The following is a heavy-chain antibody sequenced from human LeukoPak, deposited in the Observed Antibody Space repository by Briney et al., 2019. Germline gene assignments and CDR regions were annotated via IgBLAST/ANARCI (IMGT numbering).Heavy chain of an antibody. V-gene: IGHV3-48*03. CDR3: ARGKSYYYDSSDYFDY. J-gene: IGHJ4*02. D-gene: IGHD3-22*01. Sequence: GGSLRLSCAASGFTFSSYEMNWVRQAPGKGLEWVSYISSSGSTIYYADSVKGRFTISRDNAKNSLYLQMNSLRAEDTAVYYCARGKSYYYDSSDYFDYWGRGTLVTVSS. CDR2: ISSSGSTI. CDR1: GFTFSSYE.